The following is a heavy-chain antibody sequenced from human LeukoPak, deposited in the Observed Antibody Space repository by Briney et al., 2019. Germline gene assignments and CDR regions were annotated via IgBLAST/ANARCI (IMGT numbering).Heavy chain of an antibody. CDR3: ARAAAAIVHAFDI. D-gene: IGHD1-26*01. CDR2: INPNSGGT. V-gene: IGHV1-2*02. J-gene: IGHJ3*02. Sequence: ASVKVSCKASGGTFSSYAISWVRQAPGQGLEWMGWINPNSGGTNYAQKFQGRVTMTRDTSISTAYMELSRLRSDDTAVYYCARAAAAIVHAFDIWGQGTMVTVSS. CDR1: GGTFSSYA.